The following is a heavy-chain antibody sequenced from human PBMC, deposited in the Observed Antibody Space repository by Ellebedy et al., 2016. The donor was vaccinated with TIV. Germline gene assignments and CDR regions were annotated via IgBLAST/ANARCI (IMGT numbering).Heavy chain of an antibody. Sequence: SVKVSCXASGGTSNIYVLNWVRQAPGQGLEWMGGIIPIFGTANYAQKFQGRVTITADESTSTVYMDLSSLRSEDTAVYYCARGLRVIGTPLTQNQYFYYTMDVWGQGTTVIVSS. CDR1: GGTSNIYV. D-gene: IGHD1-1*01. J-gene: IGHJ6*02. CDR2: IIPIFGTA. CDR3: ARGLRVIGTPLTQNQYFYYTMDV. V-gene: IGHV1-69*13.